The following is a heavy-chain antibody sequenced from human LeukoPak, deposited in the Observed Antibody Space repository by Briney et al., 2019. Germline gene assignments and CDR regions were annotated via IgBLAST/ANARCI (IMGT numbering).Heavy chain of an antibody. Sequence: GGSLRLSCATSGFTFSPFWMHWVRQAPGKGLVWVSRINSGGSSTSYADSVKGRFTISRDNVKNTLYLQMNSLRAEDAAVYYCARGPSSTNFYVGDHWGQGTLVTVSS. J-gene: IGHJ5*02. CDR1: GFTFSPFW. D-gene: IGHD2/OR15-2a*01. CDR2: INSGGSST. CDR3: ARGPSSTNFYVGDH. V-gene: IGHV3-74*01.